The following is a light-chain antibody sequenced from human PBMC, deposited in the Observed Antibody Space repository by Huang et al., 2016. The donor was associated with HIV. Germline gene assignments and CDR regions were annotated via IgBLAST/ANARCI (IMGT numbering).Light chain of an antibody. V-gene: IGKV1-NL1*01. CDR2: AAS. Sequence: IQMTQSPSSLSASVGDRVSISCRASQGISYSLAWYQQKPGKAPRLLVYAASRLESGVPSRFSGIGSGTYYTLTISSLQPEDVAIYCCQQYSSIPPTFGQGTKLEIK. CDR3: QQYSSIPPT. J-gene: IGKJ2*01. CDR1: QGISYS.